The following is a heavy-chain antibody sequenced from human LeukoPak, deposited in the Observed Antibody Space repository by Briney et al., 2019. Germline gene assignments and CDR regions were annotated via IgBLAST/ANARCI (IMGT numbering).Heavy chain of an antibody. CDR2: VYPADSDSDT. CDR3: ARRDYYGSGSYWGAFDY. CDR1: GYSFTSYW. V-gene: IGHV5-51*01. J-gene: IGHJ4*02. D-gene: IGHD3-10*01. Sequence: GESLKTPCKGSGYSFTSYWIGWLRRLPGKGLEWRGGVYPADSDSDTKYSPSFQGQVTISADKSISTAYLQWSSLKAADTAIYYCARRDYYGSGSYWGAFDYWGQGTLVTVSS.